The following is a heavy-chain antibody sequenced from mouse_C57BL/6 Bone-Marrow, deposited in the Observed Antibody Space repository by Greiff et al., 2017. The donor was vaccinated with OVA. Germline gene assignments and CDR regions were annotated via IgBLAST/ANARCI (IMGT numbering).Heavy chain of an antibody. V-gene: IGHV6-3*01. CDR2: IRLKSDNYAT. CDR3: TYYYGSSYWFAY. D-gene: IGHD1-1*01. Sequence: DVKLVESGGGLVQPGGSMKLSCVASGFTFSNYWMNWVRQSPEKGLEWVAQIRLKSDNYATHYAESVKGRFTISRDDSKSSVYLQMNNLRAEDTGIYYCTYYYGSSYWFAYWGQGTLVTVSA. J-gene: IGHJ3*01. CDR1: GFTFSNYW.